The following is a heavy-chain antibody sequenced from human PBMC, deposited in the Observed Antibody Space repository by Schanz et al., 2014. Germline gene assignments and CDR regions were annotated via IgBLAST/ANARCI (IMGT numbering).Heavy chain of an antibody. V-gene: IGHV3-23*04. CDR3: AKNWKGHHITGRPGWSDGMDV. CDR1: GFTFSDHW. J-gene: IGHJ6*02. D-gene: IGHD6-6*01. Sequence: EVQLVESGGALVQPGGSLRLSCSASGFTFSDHWMSWVRQAPGKGLEWVSTITSNGGGTYYADSVKGRFTISRDNAKNTLYLQMNSLRVEDTAEYYCAKNWKGHHITGRPGWSDGMDVWGQGTTVTVSS. CDR2: ITSNGGGT.